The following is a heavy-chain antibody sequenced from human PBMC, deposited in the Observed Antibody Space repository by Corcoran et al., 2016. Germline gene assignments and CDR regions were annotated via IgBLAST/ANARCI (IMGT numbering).Heavy chain of an antibody. J-gene: IGHJ4*02. Sequence: QVQLVESGGGVVQPGRSLRLSCAASGFTFSSYGMHWVRQAPGKGLEWVAVISYDGSNKYYADSVKGRFTISRDNSKNTLYLQMNSLRAEDTAVYYCAKGLGGWGQGTLVTVSS. CDR1: GFTFSSYG. D-gene: IGHD1-26*01. V-gene: IGHV3-30*18. CDR2: ISYDGSNK. CDR3: AKGLGG.